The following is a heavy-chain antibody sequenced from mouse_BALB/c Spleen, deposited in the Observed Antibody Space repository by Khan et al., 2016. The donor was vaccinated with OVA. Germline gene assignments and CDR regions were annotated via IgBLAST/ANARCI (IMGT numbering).Heavy chain of an antibody. CDR2: ISCYNGST. Sequence: LVKPGASVKISCKASGYSFTGYYMHWVKQRHGKSLEWIGYISCYNGSTTYNQKFKGKATFTVDTSSSTVYMQFTSLTYEDSAVYYCARGDYYGSSSFAYWGQGTLVTVSA. CDR1: GYSFTGYY. CDR3: ARGDYYGSSSFAY. D-gene: IGHD1-1*01. V-gene: IGHV1S34*01. J-gene: IGHJ3*01.